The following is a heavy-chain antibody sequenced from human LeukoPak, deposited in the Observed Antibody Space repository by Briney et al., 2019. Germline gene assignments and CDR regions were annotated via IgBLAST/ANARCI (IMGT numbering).Heavy chain of an antibody. D-gene: IGHD1-26*01. J-gene: IGHJ4*02. CDR2: IYTSGST. CDR1: GGSISSGSYY. CDR3: AREPVTGSYAESFDY. Sequence: SETLSLTCTVSGGSISSGSYYWSWLRQPAGKGLEWIGRIYTSGSTNYNPSLKSRITLSVDTSNNQFSLKLSSVTAADTAVYYCAREPVTGSYAESFDYWGQGTLVTVSS. V-gene: IGHV4-61*02.